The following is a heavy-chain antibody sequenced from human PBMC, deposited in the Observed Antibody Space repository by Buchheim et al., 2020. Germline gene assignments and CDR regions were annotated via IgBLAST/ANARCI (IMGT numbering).Heavy chain of an antibody. CDR1: GYTFTSYA. CDR3: ARDGKPGGFDWLYYYYYYMDV. J-gene: IGHJ6*03. D-gene: IGHD3-9*01. CDR2: INTNTGNP. V-gene: IGHV7-4-1*02. Sequence: QVQLVQSGSELKKPGASVKVSCKASGYTFTSYAMNWVRQAPGQGLEWMGWINTNTGNPTYAQGFTGRFVFSLDTSVSTAYLEISSLKAEDTAVYYCARDGKPGGFDWLYYYYYYMDVWGKGTT.